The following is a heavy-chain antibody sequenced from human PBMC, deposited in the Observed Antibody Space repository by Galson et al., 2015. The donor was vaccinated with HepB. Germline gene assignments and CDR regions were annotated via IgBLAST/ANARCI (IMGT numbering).Heavy chain of an antibody. J-gene: IGHJ4*02. D-gene: IGHD6-13*01. Sequence: SLRLSCAASGFTFSNAWMSWVRQAPGEGLEWVGRIKSKTDGGTTDYAAPVKGRFTISRDDSKNTLYLQMNSLKTVDTAVYYCATGARARAAAGSAFDYWGQGTLVTVSS. CDR1: GFTFSNAW. V-gene: IGHV3-15*01. CDR3: ATGARARAAAGSAFDY. CDR2: IKSKTDGGTT.